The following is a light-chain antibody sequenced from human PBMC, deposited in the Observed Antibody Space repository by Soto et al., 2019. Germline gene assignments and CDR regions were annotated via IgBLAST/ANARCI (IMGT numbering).Light chain of an antibody. V-gene: IGKV2-30*01. J-gene: IGKJ1*01. CDR1: QSLVYSDGNTY. CDR2: KVS. CDR3: MQGTRWSWT. Sequence: DVVMTQSPLSLPVTLGQPASISCRSSQSLVYSDGNTYLNWFQQRPGQSPRRLIYKVSNRGSGVPERFSGSGSGTDFTLKISRVEAGDVGDYYSMQGTRWSWTFSQGTKVEIK.